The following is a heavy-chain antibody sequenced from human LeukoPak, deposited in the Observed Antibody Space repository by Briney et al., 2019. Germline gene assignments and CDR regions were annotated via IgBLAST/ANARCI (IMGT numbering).Heavy chain of an antibody. CDR3: TIHPEPQLRYFDWLPGD. CDR2: IKSKTDGGTT. J-gene: IGHJ4*02. D-gene: IGHD3-9*01. Sequence: GGSLRLSCAASGFTFSNAWMSWVRQAPGKGLEWVGRIKSKTDGGTTDYAAPVKGRFTFSRDDSKNTLYLQMNSLKTEDTAVYYCTIHPEPQLRYFDWLPGDWGQGTLVTVSS. CDR1: GFTFSNAW. V-gene: IGHV3-15*01.